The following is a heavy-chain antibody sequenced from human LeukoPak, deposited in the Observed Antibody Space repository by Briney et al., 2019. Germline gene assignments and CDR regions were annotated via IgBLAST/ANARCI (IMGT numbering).Heavy chain of an antibody. D-gene: IGHD1-1*01. CDR1: GYSPCGGYY. CDR2: IYPSGST. CDR3: ARDGASWRNDASDI. J-gene: IGHJ3*02. V-gene: IGHV4-38-2*02. Sequence: PETLSLSCAVSGYSPCGGYYWGWIGRPPGRGREWIGGIYPSGSTHYNASLKSRVSISVDTSKNQFSLRRSSVTAADTGVYYCARDGASWRNDASDIWGQGTMVTVSS.